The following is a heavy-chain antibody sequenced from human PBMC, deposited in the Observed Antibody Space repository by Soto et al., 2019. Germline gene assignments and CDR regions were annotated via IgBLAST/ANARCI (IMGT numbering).Heavy chain of an antibody. CDR1: GYTFTRYE. J-gene: IGHJ4*02. CDR3: ARNYGLASWPSVRY. CDR2: MNPNSGNT. D-gene: IGHD4-17*01. V-gene: IGHV1-8*01. Sequence: ASVKVSRKASGYTFTRYEIHRVRQATGQGLEWMGWMNPNSGNTGYAQKFQGRVTMTRNTSISTAYMELSSLRSEDTAVYYCARNYGLASWPSVRYWGQGTLVTVSS.